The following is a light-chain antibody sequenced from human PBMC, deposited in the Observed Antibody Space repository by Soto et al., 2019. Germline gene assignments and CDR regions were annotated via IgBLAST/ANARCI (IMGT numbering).Light chain of an antibody. CDR1: QSISSW. Sequence: IQMTQSPSTLSASVGDRVTITCRASQSISSWLAWYQQQLGRAPRLLIYDASSLESGVPSRFSGSGYGTEFTLTIRSLQPNDLATYYCQQYNTYSSLTFGGGTKVEI. CDR3: QQYNTYSSLT. J-gene: IGKJ4*01. CDR2: DAS. V-gene: IGKV1-5*01.